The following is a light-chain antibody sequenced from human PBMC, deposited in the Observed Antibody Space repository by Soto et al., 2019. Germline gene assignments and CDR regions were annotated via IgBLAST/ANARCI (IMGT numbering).Light chain of an antibody. CDR3: CSYAGSYPSYV. Sequence: QSALTQPRSVSGSPGQSVTISCTGTSSDVGGYNYVSWYQQHPGKAPKLMIYDVSKRPSGVPDRFSGSKSGNTASLTISGLRAEDEADYYCCSYAGSYPSYVFGTGTKLTVL. CDR2: DVS. CDR1: SSDVGGYNY. V-gene: IGLV2-11*01. J-gene: IGLJ1*01.